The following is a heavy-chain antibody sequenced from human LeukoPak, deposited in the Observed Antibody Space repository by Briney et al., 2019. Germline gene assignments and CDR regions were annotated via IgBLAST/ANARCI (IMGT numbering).Heavy chain of an antibody. Sequence: GGSLRLSCAASGFTFSNYAMSWVRQAPGKGLEWVSVISGNGGSTYYADSVKGRFTISRDSSKNALYMQMNSLRAEDTAVYYCANEAEHSSIWGQGTMVIVSS. CDR3: ANEAEHSSI. J-gene: IGHJ3*02. CDR1: GFTFSNYA. V-gene: IGHV3-23*01. D-gene: IGHD6-6*01. CDR2: ISGNGGST.